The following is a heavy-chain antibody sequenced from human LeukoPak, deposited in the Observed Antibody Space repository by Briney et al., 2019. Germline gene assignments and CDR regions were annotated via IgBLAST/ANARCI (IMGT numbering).Heavy chain of an antibody. D-gene: IGHD4-17*01. J-gene: IGHJ4*02. V-gene: IGHV4-34*01. Sequence: PSETLSLTCAVYGGSFSGYYWSWIRQPPGKGLEWIGEINHSGSTNYNPSLKSRVTISVDTSKNQFSLKLSSVTAANTAVYYCARGQGTVTTHWGQGTLVTVSS. CDR2: INHSGST. CDR1: GGSFSGYY. CDR3: ARGQGTVTTH.